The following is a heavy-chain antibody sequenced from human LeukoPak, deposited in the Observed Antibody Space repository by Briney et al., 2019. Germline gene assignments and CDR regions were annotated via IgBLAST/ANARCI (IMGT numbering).Heavy chain of an antibody. V-gene: IGHV4-38-2*02. D-gene: IGHD2-2*01. Sequence: PSETLSLTCDVSSYSITSSYSSTSSYYWGWIRQPPGKELEWIGSINHSGITFYNPSLKSRVTISVDTSKNQFSLKLTSVTAADTAFYYCARDVPSGHFDYWGQGALVTVSS. CDR3: ARDVPSGHFDY. CDR2: INHSGIT. J-gene: IGHJ4*02. CDR1: SYSITSSYSSTSSYY.